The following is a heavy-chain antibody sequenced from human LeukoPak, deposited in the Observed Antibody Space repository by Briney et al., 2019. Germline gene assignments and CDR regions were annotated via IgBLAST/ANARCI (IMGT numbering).Heavy chain of an antibody. J-gene: IGHJ4*02. D-gene: IGHD6-19*01. CDR2: IYSGGST. CDR3: ARETVAGSFDY. Sequence: GGSLRLSCAASGFTVSSNYMSWVRQAPGKGLEWVSVIYSGGSTYYADSVKGRFTISRDNSKNTLHLQMNSLRAEDTAVYYCARETVAGSFDYWGQGTLVTVSS. CDR1: GFTVSSNY. V-gene: IGHV3-66*01.